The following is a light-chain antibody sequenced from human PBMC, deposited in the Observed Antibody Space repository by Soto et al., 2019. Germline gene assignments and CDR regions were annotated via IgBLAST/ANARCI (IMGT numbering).Light chain of an antibody. CDR2: DVS. J-gene: IGLJ1*01. CDR3: YSYTSSSTYV. CDR1: SSDVGAYNY. Sequence: QSALTQPASVSGSPGQSITISCTGSSSDVGAYNYVSWYQQHPAKVPKLMIYDVSNRPSGVSDRFSGSKSGNTASLTISGLQAEDEADYYCYSYTSSSTYVFGTGTKVTVL. V-gene: IGLV2-14*01.